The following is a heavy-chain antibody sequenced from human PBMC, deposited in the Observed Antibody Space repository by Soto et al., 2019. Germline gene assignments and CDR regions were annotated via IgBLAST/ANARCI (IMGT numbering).Heavy chain of an antibody. CDR3: ARDGGDIVVVPAATGYYYYGMDV. J-gene: IGHJ6*02. CDR1: GFTFSSYA. D-gene: IGHD2-2*01. V-gene: IGHV3-30-3*01. CDR2: ISYDGSNK. Sequence: PGGSRRLSCAASGFTFSSYAMHWVRQAPGKGLEWVAVISYDGSNKYYADSVKGRFTISRDNSKNTLYLQMNSLRAEDTAVYYCARDGGDIVVVPAATGYYYYGMDVWGQGTTVTVSS.